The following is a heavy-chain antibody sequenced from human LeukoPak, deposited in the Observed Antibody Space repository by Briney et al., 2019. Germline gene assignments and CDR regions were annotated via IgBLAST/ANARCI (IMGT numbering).Heavy chain of an antibody. D-gene: IGHD2-2*02. CDR2: IKQDGSEK. Sequence: PGGSLRLSCAASGFTFSTYWMTWVRQAPGKGLEWVANIKQDGSEKYYVDSVKGRFTISRDNSKKTLYLQMNSPRAEDTAVYYCARDDCSSTSCYTGYYYHYMDVWGKGTTVTVSS. V-gene: IGHV3-7*01. CDR1: GFTFSTYW. J-gene: IGHJ6*03. CDR3: ARDDCSSTSCYTGYYYHYMDV.